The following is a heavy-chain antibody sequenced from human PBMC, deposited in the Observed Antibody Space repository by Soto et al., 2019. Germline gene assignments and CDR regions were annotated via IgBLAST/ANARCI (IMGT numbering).Heavy chain of an antibody. CDR3: ARRIGYCSSTSRYLFDY. CDR2: IYPGDSDT. CDR1: GYSFTSYW. V-gene: IGHV5-51*01. J-gene: IGHJ4*02. Sequence: PGESLKISCKGSGYSFTSYWIGWVRQMPGKGLEWMGIIYPGDSDTRYSPSFQGQVTISADKSISTAYLQWSSLKASDTAMYYCARRIGYCSSTSRYLFDYWGQGTLVTVSS. D-gene: IGHD2-2*01.